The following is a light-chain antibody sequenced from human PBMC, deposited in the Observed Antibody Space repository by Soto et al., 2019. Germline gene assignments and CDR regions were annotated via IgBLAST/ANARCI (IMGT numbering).Light chain of an antibody. V-gene: IGKV4-1*01. Sequence: DIVMTQSPDSLAVSLGERATINCKYSQSVLYSSNNKNYLAWYQQKPGQPPKLLIYWASTRESGVPDRFSGSGSGTDFTLNISSLQAEDVAVYYCQQYYRPWTFGQGTKVEIK. CDR2: WAS. CDR3: QQYYRPWT. CDR1: QSVLYSSNNKNY. J-gene: IGKJ1*01.